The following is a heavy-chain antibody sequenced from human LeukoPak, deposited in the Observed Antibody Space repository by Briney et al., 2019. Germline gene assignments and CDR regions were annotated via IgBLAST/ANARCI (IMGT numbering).Heavy chain of an antibody. V-gene: IGHV4-4*07. D-gene: IGHD3-22*01. Sequence: SETLSLTCTVSGGSISSYDGSWIRQPAGKGLEWIGRIYTSGSTNYNPSLKSRVTMSVATSKNQFSLKLSSVTAADTAVYYCARGGRSYYDSSADFDYWGQGTLVTVSS. CDR1: GGSISSYD. CDR2: IYTSGST. CDR3: ARGGRSYYDSSADFDY. J-gene: IGHJ4*02.